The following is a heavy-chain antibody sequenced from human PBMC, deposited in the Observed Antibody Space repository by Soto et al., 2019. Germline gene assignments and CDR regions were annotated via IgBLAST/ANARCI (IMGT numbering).Heavy chain of an antibody. D-gene: IGHD4-17*01. J-gene: IGHJ4*02. V-gene: IGHV3-7*01. CDR2: IKQDGSEK. Sequence: QPGGSLRLSCAASGFTFSSYWMSWVRQAPGKGLEWVANIKQDGSEKYYVDSVKGRFTISRDNAKNSLYLQMNSLRAEDTAVYYCARDVSIDHDYGDYDLSGSASFDYWGQGTLVTVSS. CDR1: GFTFSSYW. CDR3: ARDVSIDHDYGDYDLSGSASFDY.